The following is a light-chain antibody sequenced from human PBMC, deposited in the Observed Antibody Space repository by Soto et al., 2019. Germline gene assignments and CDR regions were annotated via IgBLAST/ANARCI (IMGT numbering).Light chain of an antibody. Sequence: EIVMTQSPATLSVSPGERATLSCRASQSVSNNLAWYQKKPGQAPRLLIYGASTRATVIPARFSGSGSGTEFTLTISSLQYEDFAFYYCQQYNNWWTFGQGTRVHIK. CDR2: GAS. CDR3: QQYNNWWT. CDR1: QSVSNN. J-gene: IGKJ1*01. V-gene: IGKV3-15*01.